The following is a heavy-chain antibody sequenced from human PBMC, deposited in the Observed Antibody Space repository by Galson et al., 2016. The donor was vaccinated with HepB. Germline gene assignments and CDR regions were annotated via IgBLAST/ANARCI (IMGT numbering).Heavy chain of an antibody. D-gene: IGHD2-2*01. CDR3: ARKVLPVAPWGW. J-gene: IGHJ4*02. Sequence: SLRLSCAASGFTVSSKYMNWVRQAPGKGLEWVSVFYSGGTTFYIDSVRGRFTISTDSFKNTLYLQMDSLRVEDTAMYYCARKVLPVAPWGWWGQGTLVTVSS. CDR2: FYSGGTT. CDR1: GFTVSSKY. V-gene: IGHV3-53*01.